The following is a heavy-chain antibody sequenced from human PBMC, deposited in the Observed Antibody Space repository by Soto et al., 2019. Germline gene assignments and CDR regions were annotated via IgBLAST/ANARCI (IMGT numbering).Heavy chain of an antibody. J-gene: IGHJ3*02. CDR3: VRGGNYYGPMSAFDI. D-gene: IGHD3-10*01. CDR2: IYHSGST. Sequence: QLQLQESGSGLVKPSQTLSLTCAVSGGSISSGGYSWSWIRQPPGKGLEWSGYIYHSGSTYYNPSLKSRVTISVDRSKNQFSLKLSSVTAADTAVYYCVRGGNYYGPMSAFDIWGQGTMVTVSS. CDR1: GGSISSGGYS. V-gene: IGHV4-30-2*01.